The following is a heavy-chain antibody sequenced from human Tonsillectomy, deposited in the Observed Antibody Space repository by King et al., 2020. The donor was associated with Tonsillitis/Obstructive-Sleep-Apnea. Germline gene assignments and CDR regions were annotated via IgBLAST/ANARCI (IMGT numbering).Heavy chain of an antibody. Sequence: VQLVESGGGLVQPGGSLRLSCAASGFNFSNYWMSWVRQAPGKGLEWVANIKQDGSEKYYVDSVKGRFTISRDNTKNSLYLQMNSLRAEDTAVYYCARESEAMVQGVTFDYWGQGTLVTVSS. D-gene: IGHD3-10*01. CDR1: GFNFSNYW. CDR2: IKQDGSEK. CDR3: ARESEAMVQGVTFDY. V-gene: IGHV3-7*04. J-gene: IGHJ4*02.